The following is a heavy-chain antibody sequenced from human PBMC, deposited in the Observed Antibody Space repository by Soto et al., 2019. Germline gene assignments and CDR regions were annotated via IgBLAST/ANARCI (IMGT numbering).Heavy chain of an antibody. V-gene: IGHV1-69*13. J-gene: IGHJ5*02. D-gene: IGHD3-10*01. CDR1: GGTFRSYA. Sequence: SVKASCKASGGTFRSYAIRSLRQAPVQLLEWLSGIIPIFGTANYAQKFQGRVTINADESTSTAYMELSSLRSEDTAVYYCARVMIDRSYYYGSGSYRPYNWFDPWGQGTLVTVSS. CDR2: IIPIFGTA. CDR3: ARVMIDRSYYYGSGSYRPYNWFDP.